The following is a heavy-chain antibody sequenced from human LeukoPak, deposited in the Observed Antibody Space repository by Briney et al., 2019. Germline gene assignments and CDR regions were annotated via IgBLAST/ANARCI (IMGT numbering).Heavy chain of an antibody. CDR3: ARVYYDFWSGYEYDAFDI. Sequence: ASVKVSCKASGYTFTSYGISWVRQAPGQGLEWMGWITAYNGNTNYAQKLQGRVTMTTDTSTSTAYMELRSLRSDDTAVYYCARVYYDFWSGYEYDAFDIWGQGTMVTVSS. CDR2: ITAYNGNT. CDR1: GYTFTSYG. J-gene: IGHJ3*02. V-gene: IGHV1-18*01. D-gene: IGHD3-3*01.